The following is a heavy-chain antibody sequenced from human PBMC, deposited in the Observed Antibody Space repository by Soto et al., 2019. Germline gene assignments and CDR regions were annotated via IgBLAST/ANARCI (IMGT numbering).Heavy chain of an antibody. D-gene: IGHD5-18*01. CDR1: GFTFSSYW. CDR2: IKQDGSEK. J-gene: IGHJ4*02. Sequence: EVQLVESGGGLVQPGGSLRLSCAASGFTFSSYWMSWVRQAPGKGLEWVANIKQDGSEKYYVDSVKGRFTISRDNAKNSLYLQMNSLRAGDTAVYYCARDLHRYTAMVGTETVFDYWGQGTLVTVSS. V-gene: IGHV3-7*01. CDR3: ARDLHRYTAMVGTETVFDY.